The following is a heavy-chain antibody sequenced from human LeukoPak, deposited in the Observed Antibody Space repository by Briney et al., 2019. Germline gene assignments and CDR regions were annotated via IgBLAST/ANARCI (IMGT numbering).Heavy chain of an antibody. CDR2: IKDKADGGTA. CDR1: GFTVCNAW. Sequence: GGSLRLSCAASGFTVCNAWMSWVRQAPGKGLEWVGRIKDKADGGTAEYAAPVKDRFTISRDDSGNTVYLQMNSLKMEDTAVYYCTTGTWLSQDYWGQGALVTVSS. V-gene: IGHV3-15*01. J-gene: IGHJ4*02. D-gene: IGHD3-22*01. CDR3: TTGTWLSQDY.